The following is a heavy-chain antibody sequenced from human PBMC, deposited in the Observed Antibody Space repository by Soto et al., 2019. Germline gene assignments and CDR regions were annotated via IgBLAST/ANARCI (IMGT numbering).Heavy chain of an antibody. D-gene: IGHD6-13*01. J-gene: IGHJ4*02. Sequence: SETLSLTCAVSGGSIGSSNWWSGVRQPPGKGLEWIGEIYHSGSTNYNPSLKSRVTISVDKSKNQFSLKLSSVTAADTAVYYCARDSSSWSLDYWGQGTLVTVSS. V-gene: IGHV4-4*02. CDR3: ARDSSSWSLDY. CDR1: GGSIGSSNW. CDR2: IYHSGST.